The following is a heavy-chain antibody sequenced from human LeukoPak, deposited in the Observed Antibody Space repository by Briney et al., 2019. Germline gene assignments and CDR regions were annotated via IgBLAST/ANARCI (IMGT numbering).Heavy chain of an antibody. CDR3: AKSSGLLLDYYYHHMDV. D-gene: IGHD3-22*01. J-gene: IGHJ6*03. CDR1: GFTFSSYA. Sequence: GGSLRLSCAASGFTFSSYAMSWVRQAPGKGLEWVSAISRSGGTTYYADSVKGRFTISRDNSKNTLYLQLNSLRAEDTALYYCAKSSGLLLDYYYHHMDVWGKGTTVTVSS. CDR2: ISRSGGTT. V-gene: IGHV3-23*01.